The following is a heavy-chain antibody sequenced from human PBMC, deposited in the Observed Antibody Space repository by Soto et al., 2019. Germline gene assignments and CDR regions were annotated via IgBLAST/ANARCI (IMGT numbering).Heavy chain of an antibody. CDR1: GGSISSGGYS. Sequence: SETLSLTCAVSGGSISSGGYSWSWIRQPPGKGLEWIGYIYHSGSTYYNPSLKSRVTISVDRSKNQFSLKLSSVTAADTAVYYCAREGYSSSAGIDYWGQGTLVTAPQ. D-gene: IGHD6-6*01. CDR2: IYHSGST. CDR3: AREGYSSSAGIDY. J-gene: IGHJ4*02. V-gene: IGHV4-30-2*01.